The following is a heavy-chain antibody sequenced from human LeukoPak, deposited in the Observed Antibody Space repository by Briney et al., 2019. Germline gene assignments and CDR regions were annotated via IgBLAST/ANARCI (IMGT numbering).Heavy chain of an antibody. Sequence: PGGSLRLSCAASGFTFSSYSMNWLRQAPGKGQEWVSSISSSSSYIYYADSVKGRFTISRDNAKNSLDLQMDSLRAEDTAVYYCARDQGYYYDSSGYFDYWGQGTLVTVSS. J-gene: IGHJ4*02. V-gene: IGHV3-21*01. CDR1: GFTFSSYS. D-gene: IGHD3-22*01. CDR3: ARDQGYYYDSSGYFDY. CDR2: ISSSSSYI.